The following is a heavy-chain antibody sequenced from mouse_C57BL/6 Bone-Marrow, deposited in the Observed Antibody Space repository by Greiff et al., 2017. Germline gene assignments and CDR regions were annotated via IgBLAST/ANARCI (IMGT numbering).Heavy chain of an antibody. D-gene: IGHD1-1*01. J-gene: IGHJ3*01. CDR3: TRGYYYGSSYLFAY. V-gene: IGHV5-9-1*02. Sequence: EVQLVESGEGLVKPGGSLKLSCAASGFTFSSYAMSWVRQTPEKRLEWVAYISSGGDYIYYADTVKGRFTISRDNARNTLYLQMSSLKSEDTAMYYCTRGYYYGSSYLFAYWGQGTLVTVSA. CDR2: ISSGGDYI. CDR1: GFTFSSYA.